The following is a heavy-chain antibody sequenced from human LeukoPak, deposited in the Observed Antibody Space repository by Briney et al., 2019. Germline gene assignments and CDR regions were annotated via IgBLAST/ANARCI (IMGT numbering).Heavy chain of an antibody. J-gene: IGHJ4*02. CDR2: MNPNSGNT. CDR3: ARGHRTYYYDSSGIPLGY. D-gene: IGHD3-22*01. CDR1: GYTFTSYD. V-gene: IGHV1-8*01. Sequence: ASVKVSCKASGYTFTSYDINWVRQATGQGLEWMGWMNPNSGNTGYAQKFQGRVTMTRNTSISTAYMELSSLRSEDTAVYYCARGHRTYYYDSSGIPLGYWGQGTLVTVSS.